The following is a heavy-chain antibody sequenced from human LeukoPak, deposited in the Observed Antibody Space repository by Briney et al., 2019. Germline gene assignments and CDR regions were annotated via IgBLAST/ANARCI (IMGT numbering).Heavy chain of an antibody. D-gene: IGHD4-17*01. V-gene: IGHV3-23*01. CDR1: GFTVSSNY. J-gene: IGHJ4*02. Sequence: GGSLRLSCAASGFTVSSNYMSWVRQAPGKGLEWVSAISGSGGSTYYADSVKGRFTISRDNSKNTLYLQMNSLRAEDTAVYYCAKTHYDYGDYVYYFDYWGQGTLVTVSS. CDR3: AKTHYDYGDYVYYFDY. CDR2: ISGSGGST.